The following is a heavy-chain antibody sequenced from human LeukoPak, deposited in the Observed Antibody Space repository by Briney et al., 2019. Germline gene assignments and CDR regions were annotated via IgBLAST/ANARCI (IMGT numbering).Heavy chain of an antibody. CDR3: ARPRYCSSTSCLNWFDP. D-gene: IGHD2-2*01. Sequence: ASVKVSCKASGYTFTGYYMHRVRQAPGQGLEWMGWINPNSGGTNYAQKFQGRVTMTRDTSISTAYMELSRLRSDDTAVYYCARPRYCSSTSCLNWFDPWGQGTLVTVSS. CDR2: INPNSGGT. J-gene: IGHJ5*02. V-gene: IGHV1-2*02. CDR1: GYTFTGYY.